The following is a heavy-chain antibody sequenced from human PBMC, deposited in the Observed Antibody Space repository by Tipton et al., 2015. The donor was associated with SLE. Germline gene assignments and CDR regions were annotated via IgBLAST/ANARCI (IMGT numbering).Heavy chain of an antibody. CDR3: ARGPMYCGGDCYPY. V-gene: IGHV4-34*01. CDR2: VNHSGST. J-gene: IGHJ4*02. D-gene: IGHD2-21*02. Sequence: TLSLTCSVYGGSFSGYYWSWIRQPPGKGLEWIGEVNHSGSTNYNPSPKSRVTISVDTSKNQFSLKLTSVTAADTAVYYCARGPMYCGGDCYPYWGQGTLVTVSS. CDR1: GGSFSGYY.